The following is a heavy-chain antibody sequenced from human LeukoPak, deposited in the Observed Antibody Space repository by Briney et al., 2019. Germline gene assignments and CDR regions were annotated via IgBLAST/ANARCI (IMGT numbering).Heavy chain of an antibody. CDR1: GFTFSSYA. V-gene: IGHV3-23*01. CDR2: ISGSGGST. CDR3: AKDLYGYVSNWFDP. Sequence: QPGGSLRLSCAASGFTFSSYAMSWVRQAPGKGLEWVSAISGSGGSTYYADSVKGRFTISRDNSKNTLYLQMNSLGAEDTAVYYCAKDLYGYVSNWFDPWGQGTLVTVSS. J-gene: IGHJ5*02. D-gene: IGHD5-12*01.